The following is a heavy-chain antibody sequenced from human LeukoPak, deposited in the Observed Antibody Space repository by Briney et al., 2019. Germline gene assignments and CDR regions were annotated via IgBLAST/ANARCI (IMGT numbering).Heavy chain of an antibody. CDR1: GGTFSSYA. CDR3: ARDYGDYVSYYFDY. Sequence: GASVKVSCKASGGTFSSYAISWVRQAPGQGLEWMGRIIPTLGIANYAQKFQGRVTITADKSTSTAYMELSSLRSEDTAVYYCARDYGDYVSYYFDYWGQGTLVTVSS. CDR2: IIPTLGIA. D-gene: IGHD4-17*01. V-gene: IGHV1-69*04. J-gene: IGHJ4*02.